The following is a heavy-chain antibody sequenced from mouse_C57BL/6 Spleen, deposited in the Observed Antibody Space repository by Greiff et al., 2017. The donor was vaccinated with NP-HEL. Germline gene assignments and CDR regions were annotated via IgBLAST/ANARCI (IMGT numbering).Heavy chain of an antibody. V-gene: IGHV1-80*01. CDR1: GYAFSSYW. Sequence: LKESGASVKISCKASGYAFSSYWMNWVKQRPGKGLEWIGQIYPGDGDTNYNGKFKGKATLTADKSSSTAYMQLSSLTSEDSAVYFCARGGTTVVAPFDYWGQGTTLTVSS. J-gene: IGHJ2*01. CDR2: IYPGDGDT. D-gene: IGHD1-1*01. CDR3: ARGGTTVVAPFDY.